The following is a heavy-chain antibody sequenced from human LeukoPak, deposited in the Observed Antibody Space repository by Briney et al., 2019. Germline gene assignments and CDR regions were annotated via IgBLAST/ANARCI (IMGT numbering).Heavy chain of an antibody. CDR2: ISGSSSYI. CDR1: GFTFSSYN. CDR3: AGKYDF. V-gene: IGHV3-21*01. D-gene: IGHD3-3*01. Sequence: KAGGSLRLSCAASGFTFSSYNMRWVGQAPGKGLEWVSSISGSSSYIYYADSVKGRFTISRDNAKNSLYLQMNSLRAEDTAVYYCAGKYDFWGQGTLVTVSS. J-gene: IGHJ4*02.